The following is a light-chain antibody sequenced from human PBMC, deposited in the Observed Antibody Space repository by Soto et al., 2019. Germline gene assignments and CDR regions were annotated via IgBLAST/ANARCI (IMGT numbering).Light chain of an antibody. CDR2: INSDGSH. J-gene: IGLJ3*02. CDR1: SGHSSYA. V-gene: IGLV4-69*01. CDR3: QTWGTGIRV. Sequence: QHVLTQSPSASASLGASVKVTCTLSSGHSSYAIAWHQQQPEKGPRYLMKINSDGSHSKGDGIPDRFSGSSSGAERYLTISSLQSEDEADYYCQTWGTGIRVFGGGTKLTVL.